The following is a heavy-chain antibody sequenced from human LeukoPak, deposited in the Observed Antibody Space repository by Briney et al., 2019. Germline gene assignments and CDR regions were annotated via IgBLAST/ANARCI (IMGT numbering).Heavy chain of an antibody. V-gene: IGHV4-59*08. Sequence: SETLSVTCTVSGGSISSYYWSWIRQPPGKGLEWIGYIYYSGSTNYNPSLKSRVTISVDTSKNQFSLKLSSVTAADTAVYYCASTQPIRGMDVWGQGTTVTVSS. J-gene: IGHJ6*02. CDR1: GGSISSYY. D-gene: IGHD2-2*01. CDR2: IYYSGST. CDR3: ASTQPIRGMDV.